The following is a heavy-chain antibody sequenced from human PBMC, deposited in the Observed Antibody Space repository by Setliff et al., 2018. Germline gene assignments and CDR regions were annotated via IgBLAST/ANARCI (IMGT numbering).Heavy chain of an antibody. CDR2: LYTSGYT. CDR1: GGSISSHY. CDR3: ARDRVVVLAGRRGFYFDY. J-gene: IGHJ4*02. Sequence: SETLSLTCTVSGGSISSHYWTWIRQPAGKGLEWIGRLYTSGYTNYNPSLKSRVSMSLDTSKNQFSLKLSSVTAADTAVYYCARDRVVVLAGRRGFYFDYWGQGTLVTVSS. V-gene: IGHV4-4*07. D-gene: IGHD2-15*01.